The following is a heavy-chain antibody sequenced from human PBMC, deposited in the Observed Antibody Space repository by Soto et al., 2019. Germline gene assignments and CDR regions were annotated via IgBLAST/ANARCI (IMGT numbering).Heavy chain of an antibody. J-gene: IGHJ4*02. Sequence: LRLSWAASGFTFSSYWMSWVRQAPGKGLEWVANIKQDGSEKYYVDSVKGRFTISRDNAKNSLYLQMNSLRAEDTAVYYCARLAVAEYYFDYWGQGTLVTVSS. CDR2: IKQDGSEK. D-gene: IGHD6-19*01. CDR1: GFTFSSYW. V-gene: IGHV3-7*03. CDR3: ARLAVAEYYFDY.